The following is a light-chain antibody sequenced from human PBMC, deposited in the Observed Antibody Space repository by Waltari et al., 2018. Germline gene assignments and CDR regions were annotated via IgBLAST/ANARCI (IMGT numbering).Light chain of an antibody. V-gene: IGKV2-30*02. J-gene: IGKJ1*01. CDR1: QSLVHSDGNTY. CDR3: MQTTHSPRT. CDR2: KVS. Sequence: DVVMTQSPLSLSVSLGQPASISCRSSQSLVHSDGNTYLNWFQQRPGQSPRRLIYKVSRRESGVPDRFSGSGSGTDFTLKISRVEADDVGVYYCMQTTHSPRTFGQGTKVEI.